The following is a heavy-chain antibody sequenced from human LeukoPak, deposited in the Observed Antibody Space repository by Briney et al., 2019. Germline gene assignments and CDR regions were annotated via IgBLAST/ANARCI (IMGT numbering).Heavy chain of an antibody. V-gene: IGHV4-59*01. D-gene: IGHD2-15*01. CDR2: IYYSGST. CDR3: ARVTSGGDYYGMDV. CDR1: GGSISSYY. Sequence: SETLSLTRTVSGGSISSYYWSWIRQPPGKGLECIGYIYYSGSTNYNPSLKSRVTISVDTSKNQFSLKVSSVTAADTAVYYCARVTSGGDYYGMDVWGQGTTVTVSS. J-gene: IGHJ6*02.